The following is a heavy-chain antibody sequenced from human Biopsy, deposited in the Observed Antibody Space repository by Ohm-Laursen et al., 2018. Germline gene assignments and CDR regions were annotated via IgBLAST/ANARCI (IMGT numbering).Heavy chain of an antibody. J-gene: IGHJ1*01. V-gene: IGHV4-59*11. Sequence: PSETLSLTCTVSGGSFTGQYWTWIRQPPGKGLGWIGHISHTGYTSYKSSLKSRVTISLDTSRKHFSLRLTSLAAADTAVYYCARGSNEYGGLYFPHWGQGTLVTVSS. CDR2: ISHTGYT. CDR1: GGSFTGQY. D-gene: IGHD4-23*01. CDR3: ARGSNEYGGLYFPH.